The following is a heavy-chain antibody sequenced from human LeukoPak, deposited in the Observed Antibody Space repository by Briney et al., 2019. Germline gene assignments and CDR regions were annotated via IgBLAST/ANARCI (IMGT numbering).Heavy chain of an antibody. V-gene: IGHV5-51*01. J-gene: IGHJ4*02. CDR3: TRGSGEIHY. CDR2: IYGGDSDT. D-gene: IGHD2-15*01. Sequence: GRSLKISCKGSRYTFTSYWIGWTRQIPGKALERMAIIYGGDSDTRYSPSFQRQITISADKSINTAYLRWSSLKVSNTAMYYCTRGSGEIHYWGQGTLVTVSS. CDR1: RYTFTSYW.